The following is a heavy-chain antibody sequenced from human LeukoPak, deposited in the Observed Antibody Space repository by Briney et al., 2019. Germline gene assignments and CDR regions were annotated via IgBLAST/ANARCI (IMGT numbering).Heavy chain of an antibody. CDR3: ARRIAAAVRYNWFDP. CDR2: INHSGST. Sequence: TSETLFLTCAVYGGSFSGYYWSWIRQPPGKGLEWIGEINHSGSTNYNPSLKSRVTISVDTSKNQFSLKLSSVTAADTAVYYCARRIAAAVRYNWFDPWGQGTLVTVSS. V-gene: IGHV4-34*01. J-gene: IGHJ5*02. D-gene: IGHD6-13*01. CDR1: GGSFSGYY.